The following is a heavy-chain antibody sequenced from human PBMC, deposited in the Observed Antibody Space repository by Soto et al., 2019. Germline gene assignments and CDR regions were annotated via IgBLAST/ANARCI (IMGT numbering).Heavy chain of an antibody. J-gene: IGHJ4*02. V-gene: IGHV1-8*01. CDR1: GYTFTDYD. CDR2: MNPTNGYT. CDR3: AKGPRNWGVDY. Sequence: QVQLVQSGAEVKKPGASVKVSCKASGYTFTDYDINWFRQATGQGLEWMGWMNPTNGYTGYAQNCPGRVTMPRSTSISTAYMELSTLRSEDTAVYYCAKGPRNWGVDYWGQGTLVTVSS. D-gene: IGHD7-27*01.